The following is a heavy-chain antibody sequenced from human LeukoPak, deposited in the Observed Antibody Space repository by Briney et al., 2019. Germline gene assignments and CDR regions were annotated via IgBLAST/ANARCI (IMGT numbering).Heavy chain of an antibody. V-gene: IGHV1-8*01. Sequence: ASVKVSCKASGYTFTSYDINWVRQATGQGLEWMGWMNPNSGNTGYAQKFQGRVTMTRDMSTSTVYMELSSLRSEDTAVYYCARVRSVRAAAGKYYYYYMDVWGKGTTVTVSS. D-gene: IGHD6-13*01. CDR3: ARVRSVRAAAGKYYYYYMDV. CDR2: MNPNSGNT. J-gene: IGHJ6*03. CDR1: GYTFTSYD.